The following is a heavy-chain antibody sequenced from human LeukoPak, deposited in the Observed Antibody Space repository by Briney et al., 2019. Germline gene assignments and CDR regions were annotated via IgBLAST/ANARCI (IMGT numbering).Heavy chain of an antibody. D-gene: IGHD1-7*01. V-gene: IGHV3-48*03. CDR2: ISSSGSTI. CDR3: ARDTGTTVDY. CDR1: GFTFSRYE. J-gene: IGHJ4*02. Sequence: GGSLRLSCAASGFTFSRYEMNWVRQAPGKGLEWVSYISSSGSTIYCADFVKGRFTISRDNAKNSLYLQMNSLRAEDTAVYYCARDTGTTVDYWGQGTLVTVSS.